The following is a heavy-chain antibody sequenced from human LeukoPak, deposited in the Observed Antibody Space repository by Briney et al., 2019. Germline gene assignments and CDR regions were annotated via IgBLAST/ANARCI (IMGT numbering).Heavy chain of an antibody. D-gene: IGHD6-19*01. J-gene: IGHJ4*02. CDR3: ARVGTISSGWYFFDF. Sequence: RASVKVSCKASGYTFTVYYMQWVRQAPGQGPEWMGWLNPNSGDTNYAQKFQGRVTMTRDTSISTAYMELSRLRFDDTAVYYCARVGTISSGWYFFDFWGQGTLVTVSS. CDR1: GYTFTVYY. V-gene: IGHV1-2*02. CDR2: LNPNSGDT.